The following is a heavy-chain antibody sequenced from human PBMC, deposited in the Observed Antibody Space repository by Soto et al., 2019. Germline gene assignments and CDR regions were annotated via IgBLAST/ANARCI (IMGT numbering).Heavy chain of an antibody. CDR3: ARHDGHHDHFDY. CDR1: GGSLSSYY. V-gene: IGHV4-59*01. Sequence: PSETLSLTCTVSGGSLSSYYWSWIRQPPGKGLEWIGYIYYSGSTNYNPSLKSRVTISVDTSKNQFSLRLSSVTAADTAVYYCARHDGHHDHFDYRAQRAPVPVSA. CDR2: IYYSGST. D-gene: IGHD3-3*01. J-gene: IGHJ4*02.